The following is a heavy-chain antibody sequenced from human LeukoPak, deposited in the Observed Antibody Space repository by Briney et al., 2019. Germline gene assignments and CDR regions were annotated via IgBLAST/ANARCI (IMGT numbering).Heavy chain of an antibody. J-gene: IGHJ4*02. V-gene: IGHV3-23*01. CDR1: GFTFSSYV. D-gene: IGHD3-22*01. CDR3: AKESSSGYFN. CDR2: ISGSGGST. Sequence: GGSLRLSCAASGFTFSSYVMNWVRQAPGKGLEWVSTISGSGGSTYYADSVKGRFTISRDNSKNTQYLEMNSLRAEDTAIYYCAKESSSGYFNWGQGTLVSVSS.